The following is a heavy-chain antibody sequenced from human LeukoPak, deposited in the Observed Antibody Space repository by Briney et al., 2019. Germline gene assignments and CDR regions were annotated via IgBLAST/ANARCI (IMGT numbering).Heavy chain of an antibody. CDR1: GYTFTDYY. V-gene: IGHV1-2*02. D-gene: IGHD3-10*01. J-gene: IGHJ3*02. CDR2: INPNSGGS. CDR3: ASGAMVRDSGAFDI. Sequence: ASVKVSCKASGYTFTDYYMHWVRQAPGQGLEWMAWINPNSGGSNYAQKFQGRVTMTRDTSISTAYMELSRLRSDDTAVYYCASGAMVRDSGAFDIWGQGTMVTVSS.